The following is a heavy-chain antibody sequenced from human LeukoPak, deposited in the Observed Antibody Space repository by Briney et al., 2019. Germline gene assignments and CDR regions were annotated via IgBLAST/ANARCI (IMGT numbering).Heavy chain of an antibody. CDR3: ARLPGAMVRGVITTAYYYYYYGMDV. CDR1: GGSISSYY. J-gene: IGHJ6*02. D-gene: IGHD3-10*01. CDR2: IYYSGST. Sequence: SETLSLTCTVSGGSISSYYWSWIRQPPGKGLEWIGYIYYSGSTNYNPSLKSRVTISVDTSKNQLSLKLSSVTAADTAVYYCARLPGAMVRGVITTAYYYYYYGMDVWGQGTTVTVSS. V-gene: IGHV4-59*08.